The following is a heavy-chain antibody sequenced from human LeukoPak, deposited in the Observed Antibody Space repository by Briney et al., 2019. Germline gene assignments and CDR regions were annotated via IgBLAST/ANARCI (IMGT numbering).Heavy chain of an antibody. V-gene: IGHV4-59*01. CDR1: GGSISSYY. D-gene: IGHD6-19*01. Sequence: PSETLSLTCTVSGGSISSYYWSWIRQPPGKGLEWIGYIYYSGSTNYNPPLKSRVTISVDTSKNQFSLKLSSVTAADTAVYYCARADSTYRSSWYDSWGQGTLVTVSS. CDR3: ARADSTYRSSWYDS. CDR2: IYYSGST. J-gene: IGHJ5*01.